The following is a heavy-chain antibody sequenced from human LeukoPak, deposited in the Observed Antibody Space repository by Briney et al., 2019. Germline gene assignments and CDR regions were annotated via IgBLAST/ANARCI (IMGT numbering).Heavy chain of an antibody. V-gene: IGHV4-59*11. CDR3: ARDYSSSSWNNWFDP. CDR2: IYYSGST. Sequence: SGPTLVKPSETLSLTCTVSGGSISSHYGSWIRQPPGKGLEWIRYIYYSGSTNYNPSLKSRVTISVHTSKNQFSLKLSSVTAADTAVYYCARDYSSSSWNNWFDPWGQGTLVTVSS. CDR1: GGSISSHY. J-gene: IGHJ5*02. D-gene: IGHD6-13*01.